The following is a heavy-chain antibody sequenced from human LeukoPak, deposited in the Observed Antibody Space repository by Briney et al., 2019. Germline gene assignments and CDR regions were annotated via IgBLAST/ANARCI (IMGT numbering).Heavy chain of an antibody. V-gene: IGHV4-59*01. Sequence: SETLSLTCTVSGGSISSYYWSWIRQPPGKGLEWIGYIYYSGSTNYNPSLKSRVTISVDTSKNQFSLKLSSVTAADTAVYYCARGGSKGKGDNWNYGGPNWFDPWGQGTLVTVSS. CDR2: IYYSGST. CDR3: ARGGSKGKGDNWNYGGPNWFDP. CDR1: GGSISSYY. D-gene: IGHD1-7*01. J-gene: IGHJ5*02.